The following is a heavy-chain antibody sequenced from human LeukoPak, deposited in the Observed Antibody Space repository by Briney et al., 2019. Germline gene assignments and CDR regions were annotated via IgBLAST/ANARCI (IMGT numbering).Heavy chain of an antibody. CDR2: TYYRSKWYS. D-gene: IGHD3-10*01. CDR1: GDSVSSDSAA. Sequence: SQTLSLTCAISGDSVSSDSAAWNWIRQSPSRGLEWLGRTYYRSKWYSDFGVSVKSRIDINSDTSKNQFSLHLNSVTPEDTAVYYCSGVQRAFDGARDAFDIWGQGTMVTVSS. CDR3: SGVQRAFDGARDAFDI. V-gene: IGHV6-1*01. J-gene: IGHJ3*02.